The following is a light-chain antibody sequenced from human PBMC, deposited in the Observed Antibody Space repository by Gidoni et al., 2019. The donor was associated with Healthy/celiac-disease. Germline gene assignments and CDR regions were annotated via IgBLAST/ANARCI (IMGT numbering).Light chain of an antibody. Sequence: QTVVTQEPSFSVSPGGTVTLTCGLRSGSVSTSYYPSWYQQTPGQAPRTLIYSTNTRSSGVPERFSGSILGNKAALTISGAQADDESDYYCVLYMGSGIRVFGGGTKLTVL. J-gene: IGLJ3*02. CDR1: SGSVSTSYY. CDR2: STN. V-gene: IGLV8-61*01. CDR3: VLYMGSGIRV.